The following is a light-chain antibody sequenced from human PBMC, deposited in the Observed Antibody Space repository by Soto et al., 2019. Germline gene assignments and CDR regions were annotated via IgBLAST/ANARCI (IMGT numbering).Light chain of an antibody. CDR1: QSISSS. V-gene: IGKV1-5*03. CDR2: KAS. J-gene: IGKJ4*01. CDR3: QQYKSYPVT. Sequence: DIQMTQSPSTLSASVGDRVTITCRASQSISSSLAWYQQKTGKAPKLLIYKASSLESGVPSSFSGSGSGTEFTLTISGLQPDDFASYYCQQYKSYPVTFGGGTKVEIK.